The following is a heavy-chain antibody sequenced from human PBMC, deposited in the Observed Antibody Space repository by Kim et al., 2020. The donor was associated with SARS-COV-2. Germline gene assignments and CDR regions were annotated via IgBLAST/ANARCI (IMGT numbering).Heavy chain of an antibody. Sequence: GNPTYAQGFTGRFVFSLDTSVSTAYLQISSLKAEDTAVYYCARDADGLDYWGQGTLVTVSS. J-gene: IGHJ4*02. CDR3: ARDADGLDY. V-gene: IGHV7-4-1*02. CDR2: GNP.